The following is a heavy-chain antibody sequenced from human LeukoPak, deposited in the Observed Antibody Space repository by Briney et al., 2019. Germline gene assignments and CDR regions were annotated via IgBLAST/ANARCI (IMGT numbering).Heavy chain of an antibody. CDR2: ISGSGGST. Sequence: PVGSLRLSCAASGFTFSSYAMSWVRQAPGQGLEWGSAISGSGGSTYYADSVKGRFTISRDNSKNTLYLQMNSLRAEDKAGYYCAKDTVEGDPLDYWGQGTLVTVSS. CDR1: GFTFSSYA. V-gene: IGHV3-23*01. CDR3: AKDTVEGDPLDY. D-gene: IGHD3-16*01. J-gene: IGHJ4*02.